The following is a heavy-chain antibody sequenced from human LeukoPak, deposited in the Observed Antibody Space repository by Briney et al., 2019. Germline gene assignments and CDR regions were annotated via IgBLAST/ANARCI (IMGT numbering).Heavy chain of an antibody. V-gene: IGHV3-9*01. CDR3: AKDGGFDYYGSGSPIGY. J-gene: IGHJ4*02. CDR2: ISWNSGSI. Sequence: GRSLRLSCAASGFTFDDYAMHWVRQAPGKGLEWVSGISWNSGSIGYADSVKGRFTISRDNAKNSLYLQMNSLRAEDTALYYCAKDGGFDYYGSGSPIGYWGQGTLVTVSS. D-gene: IGHD3-10*01. CDR1: GFTFDDYA.